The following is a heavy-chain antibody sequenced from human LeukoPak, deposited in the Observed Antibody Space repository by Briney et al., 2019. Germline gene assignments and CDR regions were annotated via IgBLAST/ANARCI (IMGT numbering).Heavy chain of an antibody. J-gene: IGHJ4*02. V-gene: IGHV3-21*01. Sequence: GGSLRLSCAASGFTFSSYSMNWVRQAPGKGLEWVSSISSSSSYIYYADSVKGRFTISRDSAKNSLYLQMNSLRAEDTAVYYCARDRDPYGDYVGYFDYWGQGTLVTVSS. CDR1: GFTFSSYS. CDR2: ISSSSSYI. CDR3: ARDRDPYGDYVGYFDY. D-gene: IGHD4-17*01.